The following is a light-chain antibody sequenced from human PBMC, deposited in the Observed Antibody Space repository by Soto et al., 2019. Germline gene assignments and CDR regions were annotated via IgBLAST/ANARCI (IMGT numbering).Light chain of an antibody. J-gene: IGKJ1*01. Sequence: IEVTQSPSSLAASLGDRFTITCRASQTIGTYVNWYRQKSGAAPELLIYDASTLQSGVPSRFRGGASGTDFTLTISSLQLDDFATYYCQQSYNNHLTFGQGTKVDIK. V-gene: IGKV1-39*01. CDR2: DAS. CDR3: QQSYNNHLT. CDR1: QTIGTY.